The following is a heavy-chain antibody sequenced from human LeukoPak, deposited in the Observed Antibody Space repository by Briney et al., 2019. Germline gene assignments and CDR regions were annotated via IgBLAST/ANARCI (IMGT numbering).Heavy chain of an antibody. CDR1: GFAFSSNG. CDR3: AKLEIAVAGTDFDY. V-gene: IGHV3-23*01. CDR2: ISGSGHHT. Sequence: GGSLRLSCAASGFAFSSNGMNWVRQAPGKGLEWVSGISGSGHHTYYADSVKGRFTISRDNSKNTLYLQMNSLRAEDTAVYYCAKLEIAVAGTDFDYWGQGTLVTVSS. J-gene: IGHJ4*02. D-gene: IGHD6-19*01.